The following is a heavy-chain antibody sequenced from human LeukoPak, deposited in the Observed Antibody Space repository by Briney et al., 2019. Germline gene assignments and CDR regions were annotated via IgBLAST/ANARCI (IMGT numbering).Heavy chain of an antibody. D-gene: IGHD4-23*01. Sequence: SETLSLTCTVSGDSISSYYWSWIRQPSGKGLEWIGYIYHSGSTNYNPSLKSRVTISIDTSKNQVSLKLGSVTAADTAVYYCARRYGGNLDWFDPWGQGTLVTVSS. CDR2: IYHSGST. CDR3: ARRYGGNLDWFDP. V-gene: IGHV4-59*08. CDR1: GDSISSYY. J-gene: IGHJ5*02.